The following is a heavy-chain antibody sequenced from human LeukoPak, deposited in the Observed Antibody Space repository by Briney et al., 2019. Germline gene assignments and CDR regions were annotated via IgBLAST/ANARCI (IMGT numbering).Heavy chain of an antibody. J-gene: IGHJ6*02. CDR3: ARDYWSGDDGMDV. V-gene: IGHV3-33*01. D-gene: IGHD7-27*01. CDR1: GFTFSSYG. CDR2: IWYDGSNK. Sequence: GGSLRLSCAASGFTFSSYGMHWVRQAPGKGLESVAVIWYDGSNKYYADSVKGRFTISRDNAKNTLYLQMNSLRAEDTAVYYCARDYWSGDDGMDVWGQGTTVTVSS.